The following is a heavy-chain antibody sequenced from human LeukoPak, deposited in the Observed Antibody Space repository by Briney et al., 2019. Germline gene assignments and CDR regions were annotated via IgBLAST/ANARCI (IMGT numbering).Heavy chain of an antibody. D-gene: IGHD1-14*01. CDR1: GFPFSSPW. V-gene: IGHV3-7*05. CDR3: ARYTRPIDY. J-gene: IGHJ4*02. Sequence: PGGSLRLSCAASGFPFSSPWMSWVRPAPGKGLEWVATLKADGSGAYYVDSVKGRFTISRDNAKNSLYLQMNSLRAEDTAVYFCARYTRPIDYWGQGTLVTVSS. CDR2: LKADGSGA.